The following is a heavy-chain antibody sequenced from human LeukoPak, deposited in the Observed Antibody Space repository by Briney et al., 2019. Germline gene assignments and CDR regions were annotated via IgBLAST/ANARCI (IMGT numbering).Heavy chain of an antibody. CDR3: ARDFDDYVWGSYRPLDY. J-gene: IGHJ4*02. Sequence: GRSLRLSCAASGFTFSSYAMHWVRQAPGKGLEWVAVISYDGSNKYYADSVKGRLTISRDNSKNTLYLQMNSLRAEDTAVYYCARDFDDYVWGSYRPLDYWGQGTLVTVSS. V-gene: IGHV3-30-3*01. D-gene: IGHD3-16*02. CDR2: ISYDGSNK. CDR1: GFTFSSYA.